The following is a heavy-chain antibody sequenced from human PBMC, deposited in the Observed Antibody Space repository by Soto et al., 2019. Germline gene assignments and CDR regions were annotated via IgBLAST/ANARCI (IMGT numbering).Heavy chain of an antibody. CDR2: LYYGGST. D-gene: IGHD1-26*01. Sequence: SETLSLTCTVSGDSISSGDYYWNWIRQPPGKGLEYIGHLYYGGSTYYNPSLKSRITISLDTSKIQFSPHLTSVTAADTAVYYCARATTALHGFDVWGQGILVTVSS. J-gene: IGHJ1*01. CDR3: ARATTALHGFDV. V-gene: IGHV4-30-4*01. CDR1: GDSISSGDYY.